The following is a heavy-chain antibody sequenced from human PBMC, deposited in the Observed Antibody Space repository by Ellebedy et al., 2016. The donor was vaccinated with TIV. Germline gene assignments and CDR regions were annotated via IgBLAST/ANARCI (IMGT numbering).Heavy chain of an antibody. D-gene: IGHD1-1*01. J-gene: IGHJ2*01. CDR3: AREGLSGAWNNWYFDL. CDR2: INAGNGNT. CDR1: GFTLTSYA. Sequence: AASVKVSCKASGFTLTSYAIHWARQAPGQRLQWMGWINAGNGNTRYSQKFQGRVTITRDTSASTAYMELSSLRSEDTAVYYCAREGLSGAWNNWYFDLWGRGTLVTVSS. V-gene: IGHV1-3*01.